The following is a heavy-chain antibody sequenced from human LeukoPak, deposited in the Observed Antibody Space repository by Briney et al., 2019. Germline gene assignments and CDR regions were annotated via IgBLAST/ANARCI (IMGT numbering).Heavy chain of an antibody. CDR2: ISGSGGST. V-gene: IGHV3-23*01. CDR1: GFTFRSYA. CDR3: AKDIGRDDY. Sequence: GGSLRLSCAASGFTFRSYAMSWVRQAPGKGLEWVSAISGSGGSTYYTDSVKGRFSISRDNSKSTLYLQMNSLRAEDTAVYYCAKDIGRDDYWGQGTLVTVSS. J-gene: IGHJ4*02. D-gene: IGHD2-15*01.